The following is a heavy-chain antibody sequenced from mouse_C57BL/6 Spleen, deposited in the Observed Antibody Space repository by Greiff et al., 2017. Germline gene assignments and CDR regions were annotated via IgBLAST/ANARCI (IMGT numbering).Heavy chain of an antibody. D-gene: IGHD1-1*02. CDR1: GYAFSSSW. J-gene: IGHJ1*03. CDR3: ARSMGWYFDV. Sequence: QVQLKQSGPELVKPGASVKISCKASGYAFSSSWMNWVKQRPGKGLEWIGRIYPGDGDTNYNGKFKGKATLTADKSSSTAYMQLSSLTSEDSAVYFCARSMGWYFDVWGTGTTVTVSS. CDR2: IYPGDGDT. V-gene: IGHV1-82*01.